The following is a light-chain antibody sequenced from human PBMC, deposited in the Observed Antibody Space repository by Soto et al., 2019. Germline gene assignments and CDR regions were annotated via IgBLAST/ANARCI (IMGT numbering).Light chain of an antibody. V-gene: IGLV2-14*01. CDR1: SSDVGGYNY. CDR2: EVR. Sequence: QSVLTQPASVSGSPGHSITISCTGTSSDVGGYNYVSWYQQHPGKAPKLMIYEVRNRPSGVSNRFSGSKSGNTASLTIYGLHAEDDAYYYCSSYTSGSTPDVFGTGTKLTVL. CDR3: SSYTSGSTPDV. J-gene: IGLJ1*01.